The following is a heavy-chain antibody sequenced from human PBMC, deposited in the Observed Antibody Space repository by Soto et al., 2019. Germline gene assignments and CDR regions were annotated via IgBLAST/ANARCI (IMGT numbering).Heavy chain of an antibody. V-gene: IGHV4-59*01. CDR1: GVSINTYY. CDR2: VYYTGST. Sequence: TLSLTCTVSGVSINTYYWSWIRQPPGKGLEWIGYVYYTGSTNYSPSLKSRVTMSVDTSKNQFSLKLSSVTAADTAVYYCAKWFGGCRDWGQGTLVTVSS. D-gene: IGHD3-10*01. CDR3: AKWFGGCRD. J-gene: IGHJ4*02.